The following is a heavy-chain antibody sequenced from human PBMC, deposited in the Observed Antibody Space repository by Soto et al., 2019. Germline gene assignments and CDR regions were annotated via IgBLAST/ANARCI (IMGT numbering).Heavy chain of an antibody. CDR2: ISGSGGST. Sequence: PGGSLRLSCAASGFTFSSYAMSWVRQAPGKGLEWVSAISGSGGSTYYADSVKGRFTISRDNSKNTLYLQMNSLRAEDTAVYYCAKAEYYYDSSGYHDAFDIWGQGTMVTVSS. D-gene: IGHD3-22*01. CDR1: GFTFSSYA. V-gene: IGHV3-23*01. CDR3: AKAEYYYDSSGYHDAFDI. J-gene: IGHJ3*02.